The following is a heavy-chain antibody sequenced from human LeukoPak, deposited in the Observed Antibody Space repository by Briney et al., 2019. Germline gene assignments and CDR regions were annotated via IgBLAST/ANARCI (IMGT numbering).Heavy chain of an antibody. CDR1: GFTVTSNY. Sequence: PGGSLRLSCAVSGFTVTSNYMSWVRQAPGKGLEWVSVIYSGDSIYYADSVKGRFTISRDNSKNTLYLQMNSLRAEDTAVYYCAKDRNLGSGWAPDFDYWGQGTLVTVSS. V-gene: IGHV3-66*01. CDR2: IYSGDSI. D-gene: IGHD6-19*01. CDR3: AKDRNLGSGWAPDFDY. J-gene: IGHJ4*02.